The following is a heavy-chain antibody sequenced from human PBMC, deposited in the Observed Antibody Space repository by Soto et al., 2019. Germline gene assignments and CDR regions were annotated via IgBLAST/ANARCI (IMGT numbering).Heavy chain of an antibody. CDR3: ARGSVGATPRVNCMDV. CDR2: INPNSGGT. V-gene: IGHV1-2*02. CDR1: GYTFTGYY. D-gene: IGHD1-26*01. Sequence: ASVKVSCKASGYTFTGYYMHWVRQAPGQGLEWMGWINPNSGGTNYAQKFQGRVTMTRDTSISTAYMELSRLRSDDTAVYYCARGSVGATPRVNCMDVWGQGTTVTVSS. J-gene: IGHJ6*02.